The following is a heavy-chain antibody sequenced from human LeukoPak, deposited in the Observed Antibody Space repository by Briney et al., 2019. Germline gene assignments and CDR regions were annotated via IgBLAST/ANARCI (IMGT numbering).Heavy chain of an antibody. J-gene: IGHJ4*02. CDR3: AREKYSGIYYGIDY. CDR2: IKSDGSST. CDR1: GFTFSNYW. D-gene: IGHD1-26*01. Sequence: GRSLILSCASSGFTFSNYWMHWVRQAPGKGLVWVSRIKSDGSSTSYADSVKGRFTISRDNTKSTLYLQMNSLRDEDAAVYYCAREKYSGIYYGIDYWGQGTLVTVSS. V-gene: IGHV3-74*01.